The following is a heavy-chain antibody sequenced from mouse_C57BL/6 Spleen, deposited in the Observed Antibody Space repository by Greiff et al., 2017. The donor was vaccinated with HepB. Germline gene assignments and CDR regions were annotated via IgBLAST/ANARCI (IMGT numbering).Heavy chain of an antibody. D-gene: IGHD2-3*01. J-gene: IGHJ4*01. CDR3: ARFLDGYYAMDY. Sequence: EVMLVESGGGLVKPGGSLKLSCAASGFTFSSYTMSWVRQTPEKRLEWVATISGGGGNTYYPDSVKGRFTISRDNAKNTLYLQMISLRSEDTALYYCARFLDGYYAMDYWGQGTSVTVSS. CDR1: GFTFSSYT. V-gene: IGHV5-9*01. CDR2: ISGGGGNT.